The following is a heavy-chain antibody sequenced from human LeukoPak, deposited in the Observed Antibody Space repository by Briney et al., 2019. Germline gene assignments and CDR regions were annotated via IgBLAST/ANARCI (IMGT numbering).Heavy chain of an antibody. V-gene: IGHV3-66*01. Sequence: GGSLRLSCAASGFTVSSNYMSWVRQAPGKGLEWVSVIYSGGSTYYADSVKGRFTISRDNSKNTLYLQMNSLRAEDTAVYYCARESGSYSSIDYWGQGTLVTVSS. CDR3: ARESGSYSSIDY. CDR1: GFTVSSNY. J-gene: IGHJ4*02. CDR2: IYSGGST. D-gene: IGHD1-26*01.